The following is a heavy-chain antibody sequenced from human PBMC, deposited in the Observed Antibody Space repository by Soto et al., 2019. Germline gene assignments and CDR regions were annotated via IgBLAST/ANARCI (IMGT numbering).Heavy chain of an antibody. D-gene: IGHD7-27*01. Sequence: QVQLVESGGGVVQPGRSLRLSCAASGYIFSNYGMHWVRQAPGKGLEGVAVTSYDGSKKYYADSVKGRFTISKGNSKNTVYLQMNSLRIEDTAVYFCAKWGLSGHGLDVWGQGSTVTVSS. V-gene: IGHV3-30*18. CDR2: TSYDGSKK. J-gene: IGHJ6*02. CDR1: GYIFSNYG. CDR3: AKWGLSGHGLDV.